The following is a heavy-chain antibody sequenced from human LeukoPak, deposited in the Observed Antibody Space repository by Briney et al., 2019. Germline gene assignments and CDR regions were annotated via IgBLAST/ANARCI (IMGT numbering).Heavy chain of an antibody. CDR3: AKQGRDWLRDYYYYMDV. J-gene: IGHJ6*03. CDR1: GFPFSDYG. Sequence: AGGSLRLPCGASGFPFSDYGMSGVREAPGEGLEWVSTLSGRGGGTYSADSAKGRFTISRDNSKNTVYLQMNSLRAEDTAVYYCAKQGRDWLRDYYYYMDVWGKGTTVTISS. V-gene: IGHV3-23*01. D-gene: IGHD3-9*01. CDR2: LSGRGGGT.